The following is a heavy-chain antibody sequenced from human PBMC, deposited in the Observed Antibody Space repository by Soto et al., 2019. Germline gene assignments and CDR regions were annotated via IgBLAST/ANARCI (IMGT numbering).Heavy chain of an antibody. Sequence: ASVKVSFKASGYTFTSYGISWVRQAPGQGLEWMGWISAYNGNTNYAQKLQGRVTMTSDTSTSTAYMELSSLRSEDTAVYYCAAGQPLVCMAVWGQGTTVTVSS. CDR3: AAGQPLVCMAV. D-gene: IGHD2-8*02. CDR1: GYTFTSYG. V-gene: IGHV1-18*01. J-gene: IGHJ6*02. CDR2: ISAYNGNT.